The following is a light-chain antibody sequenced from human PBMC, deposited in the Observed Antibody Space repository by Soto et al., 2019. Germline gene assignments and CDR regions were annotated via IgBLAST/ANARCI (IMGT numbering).Light chain of an antibody. V-gene: IGKV3-11*01. CDR2: DTS. CDR1: QSVSNY. CDR3: QQSSNWPPSIT. Sequence: EIVLTQSPGTLSLSPGERATLSCRASQSVSNYLAWYQQKPGQAPRLLIYDTSNRATGIPARFSGSGSGTDFTLTISSLEPEDFAVYYCQQSSNWPPSITFGQGTRLEIK. J-gene: IGKJ5*01.